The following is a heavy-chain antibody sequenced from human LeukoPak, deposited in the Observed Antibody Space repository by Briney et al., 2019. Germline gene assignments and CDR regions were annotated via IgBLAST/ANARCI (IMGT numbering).Heavy chain of an antibody. J-gene: IGHJ4*02. Sequence: SETLSLTCTVSGGSISSYYWSWIRQPPGKGLEWIGEINHSGSTNYNPSLKSRVTISVDTSKNQFSLKLSSVTAADTAVYYCARGGKAWIQLWLRGLDYWGQGTLVTVSS. V-gene: IGHV4-34*01. CDR1: GGSISSYY. CDR2: INHSGST. CDR3: ARGGKAWIQLWLRGLDY. D-gene: IGHD5-18*01.